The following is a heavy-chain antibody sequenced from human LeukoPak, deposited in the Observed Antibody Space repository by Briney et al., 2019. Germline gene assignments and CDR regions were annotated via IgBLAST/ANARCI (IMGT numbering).Heavy chain of an antibody. V-gene: IGHV3-23*01. Sequence: PGGSLRLSCAASGFTFSSYAMSWVRQAPGKGLEWVSAISGSGGSTYYADSVKGRFTISRDNSKNTLYLQMNSLRAEDTAVYYCASEVASRDTAMENWFDPWGQGTLVTVSS. D-gene: IGHD5-18*01. J-gene: IGHJ5*02. CDR2: ISGSGGST. CDR3: ASEVASRDTAMENWFDP. CDR1: GFTFSSYA.